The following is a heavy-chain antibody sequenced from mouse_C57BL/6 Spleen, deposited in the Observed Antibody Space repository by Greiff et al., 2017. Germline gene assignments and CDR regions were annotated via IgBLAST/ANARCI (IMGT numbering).Heavy chain of an antibody. CDR2: IRSKSNNYAT. Sequence: EVQLVESGGGLVQPKGSLKLSCAASGFSFNTYAMNWVRQAPGKGLEWVARIRSKSNNYATYYADSVKDRFTISRDDSESMLYLQMNNLKTEDTAMYSCVRGYDRYFDYWGQGTTLTVSS. J-gene: IGHJ2*01. V-gene: IGHV10-1*01. CDR1: GFSFNTYA. D-gene: IGHD2-2*01. CDR3: VRGYDRYFDY.